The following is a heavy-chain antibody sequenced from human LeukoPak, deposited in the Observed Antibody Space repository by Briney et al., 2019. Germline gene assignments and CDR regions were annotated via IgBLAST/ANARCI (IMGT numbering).Heavy chain of an antibody. CDR1: GFTFSSYA. CDR3: AKDAVAVLGSLPPYYFDY. V-gene: IGHV3-23*01. D-gene: IGHD6-19*01. J-gene: IGHJ4*02. CDR2: ISGSGGST. Sequence: PGGSLRLSCAASGFTFSSYAMSWVRQAPGKGLEWVSAISGSGGSTYYADSVKGRFTISRDNSKNTLYLQMNSLRAEDTAVYYCAKDAVAVLGSLPPYYFDYWGQGTLVTVPS.